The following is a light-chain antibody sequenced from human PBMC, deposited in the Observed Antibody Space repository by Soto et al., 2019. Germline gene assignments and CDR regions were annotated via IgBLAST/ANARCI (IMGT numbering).Light chain of an antibody. V-gene: IGKV3-20*01. CDR1: QSVSSEF. Sequence: IVGTQSPGTLSLSPGDGATLSCRASQSVSSEFITWYQQKPGQPPRLLIHDTASRAPGIPDRFIGSGAGTDFTLTISRLEPEDFAVYYCQHYGTSQITFGQGTRLEIK. CDR3: QHYGTSQIT. CDR2: DTA. J-gene: IGKJ5*01.